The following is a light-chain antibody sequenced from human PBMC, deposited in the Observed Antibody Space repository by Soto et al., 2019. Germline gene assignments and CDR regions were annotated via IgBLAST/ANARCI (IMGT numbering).Light chain of an antibody. CDR3: QQRSNWPPSLT. CDR2: DAS. J-gene: IGKJ4*01. CDR1: QSVSSY. Sequence: EIVLTQSPATLSLSPGERATLSCRASQSVSSYLAWYQQKPGQAPRLPINDASNRATGIPARFSGSGSGTDFTLTISSLEPEDFAVYYCQQRSNWPPSLTFGGGTKVEIK. V-gene: IGKV3-11*01.